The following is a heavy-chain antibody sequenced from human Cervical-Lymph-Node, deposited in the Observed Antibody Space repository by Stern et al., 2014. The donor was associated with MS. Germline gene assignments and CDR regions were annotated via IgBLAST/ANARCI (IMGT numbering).Heavy chain of an antibody. D-gene: IGHD6-25*01. CDR1: GYTFTSYG. CDR2: ISPYNGNT. V-gene: IGHV1-18*01. CDR3: ARDHNRAAGYSDY. J-gene: IGHJ4*02. Sequence: VQLLESGAEVKKPGASVKVSCKTSGYTFTSYGISWVRQAPGQGLEWLGWISPYNGNTKYPQRLQGRVTMTTDTSTSTAYMELRSLRSDDTAVYYCARDHNRAAGYSDYWGQGTLVTVSS.